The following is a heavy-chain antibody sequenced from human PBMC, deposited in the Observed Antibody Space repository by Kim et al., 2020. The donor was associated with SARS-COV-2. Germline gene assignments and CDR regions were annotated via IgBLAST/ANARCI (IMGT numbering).Heavy chain of an antibody. J-gene: IGHJ4*02. D-gene: IGHD3-10*01. CDR3: AAVDTAHLPGGI. Sequence: YNADSVRGGFTMSRDNAKNLLYLQMSSLRTEDTAIYYCAAVDTAHLPGGIWGQGTLVSVSS. V-gene: IGHV3-7*01.